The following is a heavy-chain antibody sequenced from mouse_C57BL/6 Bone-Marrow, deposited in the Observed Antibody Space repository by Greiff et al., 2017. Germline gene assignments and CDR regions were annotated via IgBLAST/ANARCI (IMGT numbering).Heavy chain of an antibody. CDR3: ARIRFAY. CDR1: GFTFSSYA. CDR2: ISDGGSYT. J-gene: IGHJ3*01. Sequence: EVQLVESGGGLVKPGGSLKLSCAASGFTFSSYAMSWVRQTPEKRLEWVATISDGGSYTYYPDNVKGRFTISRDNAKNNLYLQMSHLKSEDTARYYCARIRFAYWGQGTLVTVSA. V-gene: IGHV5-4*01.